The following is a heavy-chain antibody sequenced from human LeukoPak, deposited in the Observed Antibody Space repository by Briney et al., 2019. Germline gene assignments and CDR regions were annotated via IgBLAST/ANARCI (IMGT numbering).Heavy chain of an antibody. J-gene: IGHJ4*02. CDR1: GFTFSSYS. Sequence: GGSLRLSCAASGFTFSSYSMNWVRQAPGKGLEWVSSISSSSSYIYYADSVKGRFTISRDNAKNSLYLQMNSLRAEDTAVYYCARDKLPYDSSVYVPASFDYWGQGTLVTVSS. CDR3: ARDKLPYDSSVYVPASFDY. V-gene: IGHV3-21*01. D-gene: IGHD3-22*01. CDR2: ISSSSSYI.